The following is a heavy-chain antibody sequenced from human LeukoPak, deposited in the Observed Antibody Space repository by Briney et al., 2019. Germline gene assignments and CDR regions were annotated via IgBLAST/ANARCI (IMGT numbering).Heavy chain of an antibody. CDR2: ITASGDTT. D-gene: IGHD4-17*01. V-gene: IGHV3-23*01. J-gene: IGHJ4*02. Sequence: GGSLRLSCAASGFTLSSYAMTWVRQAPGKGLEWVSGITASGDTTYYADSVKGRFTISRDNSKNTLYLQMNSLRAEDTAVYFCARASTTVPNLLDNWGQGTLVTVSS. CDR3: ARASTTVPNLLDN. CDR1: GFTLSSYA.